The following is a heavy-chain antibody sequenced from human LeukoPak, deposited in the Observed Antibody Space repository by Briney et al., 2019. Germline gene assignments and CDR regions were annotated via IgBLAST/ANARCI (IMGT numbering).Heavy chain of an antibody. J-gene: IGHJ4*02. CDR1: GGSFSGYY. V-gene: IGHV4-34*01. CDR2: INHSGST. Sequence: SETLSLTCAVYGGSFSGYYWSWIRQPPGKGLEWIGEINHSGSTNYNPSLKSRVTISVDTSKNQFSLKLSSVTAADTAVYYCARGWVVLEYWGQGTLVTVSS. D-gene: IGHD2-15*01. CDR3: ARGWVVLEY.